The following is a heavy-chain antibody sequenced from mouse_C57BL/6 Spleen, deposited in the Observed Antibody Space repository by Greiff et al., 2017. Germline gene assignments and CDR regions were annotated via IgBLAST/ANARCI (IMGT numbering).Heavy chain of an antibody. CDR1: GFTFSSYA. CDR2: ISDGGSYT. J-gene: IGHJ1*03. CDR3: ARDWDDYFDV. Sequence: EVKLVESGGGLVKPGGSLKLSCAASGFTFSSYAMSWVRQTPEKRLEWVATISDGGSYTYYPDNVKGRFTISRDNAKNNLYLQMSHLKSEDTAMYYCARDWDDYFDVWGTGTTVTVSS. D-gene: IGHD4-1*01. V-gene: IGHV5-4*01.